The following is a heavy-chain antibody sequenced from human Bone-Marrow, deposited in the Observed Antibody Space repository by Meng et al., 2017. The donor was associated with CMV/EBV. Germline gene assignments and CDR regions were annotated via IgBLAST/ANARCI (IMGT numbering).Heavy chain of an antibody. CDR3: ARGHCSSTSCYRHYFDY. V-gene: IGHV3-21*01. J-gene: IGHJ4*02. Sequence: GESLKISCAASGFTFSSYGMHWVRQAPGKGLEWVSSISSSSSYIYYADSVKGRFTISRDNAKNSLYLQMNSLRAEDTAVYYCARGHCSSTSCYRHYFDYWAQGTLVTVPS. CDR2: ISSSSSYI. CDR1: GFTFSSYG. D-gene: IGHD2-2*01.